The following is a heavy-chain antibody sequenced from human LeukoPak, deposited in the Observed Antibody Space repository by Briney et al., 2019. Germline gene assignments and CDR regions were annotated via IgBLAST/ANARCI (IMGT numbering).Heavy chain of an antibody. CDR3: ARGGNWFDP. Sequence: PGGSLRLSCAASGFIFSSYWMSWVRQAPGKGLEWVANIKQDGSEKYYVDSVKGRFTISRDNAKNSLYLQMNSLRAEDTAVYYRARGGNWFDPWGQGTLVSVSS. D-gene: IGHD3-16*01. CDR2: IKQDGSEK. J-gene: IGHJ5*02. V-gene: IGHV3-7*01. CDR1: GFIFSSYW.